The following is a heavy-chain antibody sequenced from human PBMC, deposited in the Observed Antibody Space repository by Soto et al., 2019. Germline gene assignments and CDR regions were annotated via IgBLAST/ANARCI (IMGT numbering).Heavy chain of an antibody. V-gene: IGHV4-34*01. CDR3: ARGRGSSSDYCFDY. CDR2: INHSGST. J-gene: IGHJ4*02. CDR1: GGSFSGYY. D-gene: IGHD6-6*01. Sequence: QVQLQQWGAGLLKPSETLSLTCAVYGGSFSGYYWSWIRQPPGKGLEWIGEINHSGSTNYNPSLKSRVTXXXXXXXXXXXXXXXXXXXXXXAVYYCARGRGSSSDYCFDYWGQGTLVTVSS.